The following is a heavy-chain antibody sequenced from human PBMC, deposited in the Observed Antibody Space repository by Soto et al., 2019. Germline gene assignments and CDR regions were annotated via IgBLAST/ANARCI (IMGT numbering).Heavy chain of an antibody. J-gene: IGHJ4*02. CDR3: VRLSRGYSGTGDY. V-gene: IGHV1-69*12. D-gene: IGHD5-12*01. CDR1: GGTFSSYA. Sequence: QVQLVQSGAEVKKPGSSVKVSCKASGGTFSSYAIRWVRQAPGQALEWMGGIIPIFVTAEYAQKCQGRVTITADESTRTDYMEMSSLRSEDTAVYYWVRLSRGYSGTGDYCGQGTLITVSS. CDR2: IIPIFVTA.